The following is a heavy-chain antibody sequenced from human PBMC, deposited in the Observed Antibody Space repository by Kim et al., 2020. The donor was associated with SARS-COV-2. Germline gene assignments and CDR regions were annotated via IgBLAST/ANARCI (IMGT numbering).Heavy chain of an antibody. Sequence: ASVKVSCKASGYTFTSYDINWVRQATGQGLEWMGWTNPKSGNTGYAQKFQGRITMTRDTSINTAYMELSSLRSEDTAIYYCARTYGDLDYWGQGTLVTVSS. CDR2: TNPKSGNT. D-gene: IGHD2-8*01. J-gene: IGHJ4*02. CDR3: ARTYGDLDY. CDR1: GYTFTSYD. V-gene: IGHV1-8*01.